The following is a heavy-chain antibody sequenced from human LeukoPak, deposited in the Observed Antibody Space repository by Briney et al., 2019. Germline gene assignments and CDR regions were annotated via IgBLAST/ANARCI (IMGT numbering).Heavy chain of an antibody. J-gene: IGHJ4*02. CDR2: ISNNGDTI. CDR1: GFTFRDYY. V-gene: IGHV3-11*01. Sequence: PGGSLRLSCAASGFTFRDYYMHWVRQAPGKGLEWISYISNNGDTISYADSVKGRFTISGDNAKNSLFLQMNSLSAEDTAVYHCARDPQAWEVPLGSWGQGTLVTVSS. D-gene: IGHD1-26*01. CDR3: ARDPQAWEVPLGS.